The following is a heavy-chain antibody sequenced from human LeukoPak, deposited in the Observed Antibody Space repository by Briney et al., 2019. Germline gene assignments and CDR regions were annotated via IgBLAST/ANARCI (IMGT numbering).Heavy chain of an antibody. V-gene: IGHV1-18*01. Sequence: GASVKVSCKASGYTFTGYGIIWVRQAPGQGLEWLGWISAYKGSTKYPQMFQGRVTVTTDTSTSTAYMELRSLRSDDTAVYYCARADSGGYYVAYWYRGQGTLVTVSS. CDR1: GYTFTGYG. CDR3: ARADSGGYYVAYWY. D-gene: IGHD3-22*01. CDR2: ISAYKGST. J-gene: IGHJ4*02.